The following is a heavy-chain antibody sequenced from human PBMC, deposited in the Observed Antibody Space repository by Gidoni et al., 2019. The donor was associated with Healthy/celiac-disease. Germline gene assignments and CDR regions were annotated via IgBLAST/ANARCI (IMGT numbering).Heavy chain of an antibody. J-gene: IGHJ4*02. CDR2: ISGSGGST. CDR1: GFTFSSYG. CDR3: AKDCNYDRPCD. D-gene: IGHD3-22*01. Sequence: VQLLESGGGLVQPVGSLRLSCSSSGFTFSSYGMRWVRQAPGKGLAWVAAISGSGGSTYYADSVKGRFTISRENSKNTLYLQMKSLRAEDTAVYYCAKDCNYDRPCDWGQGTLVTVSS. V-gene: IGHV3-23*01.